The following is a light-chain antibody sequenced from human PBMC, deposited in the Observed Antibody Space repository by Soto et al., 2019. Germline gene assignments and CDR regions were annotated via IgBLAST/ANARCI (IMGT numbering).Light chain of an antibody. Sequence: QSVLTQPPSASGSPGQSVTISCTGTSSDVGGYNYVSWYQQHPGKAPKLMVYEVNKRPSGVPDRFSGSKSGNTASLTVSGLQAEDEADYYCTSYAGGNNVFGTGTKLNVL. V-gene: IGLV2-8*01. CDR3: TSYAGGNNV. CDR1: SSDVGGYNY. CDR2: EVN. J-gene: IGLJ1*01.